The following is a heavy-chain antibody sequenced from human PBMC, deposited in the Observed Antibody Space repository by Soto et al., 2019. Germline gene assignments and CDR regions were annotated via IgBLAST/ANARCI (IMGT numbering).Heavy chain of an antibody. V-gene: IGHV1-2*02. CDR3: GRGRSGQIVVFY. D-gene: IGHD1-26*01. CDR2: IGPESGAT. Sequence: QVHLVQSGAEVKKPGASVKVSCKASGYTFTGHYIHWVRQAPEQGPEWMGEIGPESGATRYAGKFQGRGTMTLDTSITTVYMELKNLSPEDTAVYYCGRGRSGQIVVFYWCQGTPVTVS. CDR1: GYTFTGHY. J-gene: IGHJ4*02.